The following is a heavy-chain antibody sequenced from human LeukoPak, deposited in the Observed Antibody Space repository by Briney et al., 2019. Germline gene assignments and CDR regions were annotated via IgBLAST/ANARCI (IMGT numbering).Heavy chain of an antibody. CDR1: RCSLSSYY. CDR2: IYYCGRT. D-gene: IGHD3-22*01. V-gene: IGHV4-59*08. J-gene: IGHJ5*02. CDR3: ARHASYYDSSGYYRFDL. Sequence: SWTLSLTCTGSRCSLSSYYWSWLRQPPAKGLDGIGYIYYCGRTNYNPSLKSRVTISVDTSKNQFSLKLSCVAAADTAVYYCARHASYYDSSGYYRFDLWGQGTLVTVSS.